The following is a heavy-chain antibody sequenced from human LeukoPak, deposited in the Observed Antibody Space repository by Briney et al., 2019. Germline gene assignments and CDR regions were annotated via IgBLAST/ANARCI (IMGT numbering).Heavy chain of an antibody. CDR1: GFTFNNYW. D-gene: IGHD2-2*01. Sequence: GGSLRLSCAASGFTFNNYWMHWVRQAPGKGLVWVSRINTDESSIRYADSVKGRFTISRDNAKNTLYLQMNSLRAEDTAVYYCARGVVSSTSLFDPWGQGTLVTVSS. CDR2: INTDESSI. V-gene: IGHV3-74*01. J-gene: IGHJ5*02. CDR3: ARGVVSSTSLFDP.